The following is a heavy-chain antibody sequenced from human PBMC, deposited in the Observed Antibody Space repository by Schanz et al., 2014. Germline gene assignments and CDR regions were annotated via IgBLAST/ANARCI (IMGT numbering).Heavy chain of an antibody. Sequence: QVQLVESGGGVVRPGGSLRLSCAGSGFTFSNYAIHWVRQAPGKGLEWVAVILYDGSYKDYADSVKGRFTISRDNSKNTLYLQMNSLRAEDTAVYYCARDGDFDYWGQGTLVTVSS. CDR2: ILYDGSYK. CDR1: GFTFSNYA. CDR3: ARDGDFDY. J-gene: IGHJ4*02. V-gene: IGHV3-30-3*01.